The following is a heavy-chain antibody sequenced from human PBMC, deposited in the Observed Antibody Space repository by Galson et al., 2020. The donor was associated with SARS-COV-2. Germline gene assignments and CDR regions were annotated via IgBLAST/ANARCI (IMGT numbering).Heavy chain of an antibody. CDR3: AGRVAGAGSLHI. V-gene: IGHV6-1*01. CDR2: TYYRSQWST. D-gene: IGHD6-13*01. Sequence: SQTLSLTCAISGDSVSSNSAAWNWIRQTPSRGLEWLGRTYYRSQWSTDYAVSVKSRITINPDTSKNQFSLQLNSVTPEDTAIYYCAGRVAGAGSLHIWGQGTMVIVSS. J-gene: IGHJ3*02. CDR1: GDSVSSNSAA.